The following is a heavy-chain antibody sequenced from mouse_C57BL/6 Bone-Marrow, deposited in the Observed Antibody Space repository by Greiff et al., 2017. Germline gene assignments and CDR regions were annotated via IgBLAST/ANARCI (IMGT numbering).Heavy chain of an antibody. V-gene: IGHV14-4*01. CDR1: GFNIKDDY. J-gene: IGHJ2*01. CDR2: IDPENGDT. Sequence: EVQLMESGAELVRPGASVKLSCTASGFNIKDDYMHWVKQRPEQGLEWIGWIDPENGDTEYASKFQGKATITADTSSNTAYLQLSSLTSEDTAVYYCTTRRGYFDYWGQGTTLTVSS. CDR3: TTRRGYFDY.